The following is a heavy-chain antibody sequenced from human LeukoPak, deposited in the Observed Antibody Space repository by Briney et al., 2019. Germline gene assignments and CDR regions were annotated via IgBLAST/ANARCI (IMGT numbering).Heavy chain of an antibody. Sequence: SETLSLTCAVYGGSFSGYYWSWIRQPPGKGLEWIGEINHSGSTNYNPSLKSRVTISVDTSKNQFSLKLSSVTAADTAVYYCARLSVGRDDYPRHYYYYMDVWGKGTTVTISS. CDR2: INHSGST. CDR1: GGSFSGYY. V-gene: IGHV4-34*01. D-gene: IGHD5-24*01. CDR3: ARLSVGRDDYPRHYYYYMDV. J-gene: IGHJ6*03.